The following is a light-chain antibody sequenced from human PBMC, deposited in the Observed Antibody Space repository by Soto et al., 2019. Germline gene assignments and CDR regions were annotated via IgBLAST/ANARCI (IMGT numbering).Light chain of an antibody. V-gene: IGKV4-1*01. CDR2: WAS. CDR3: QQHYSAPLT. CDR1: QSVLSSSNNKNY. Sequence: DIVLTQSPDSLAVSLGERATINCKSSQSVLSSSNNKNYLSWHQQKPGQPPKLLIYWASTRESGVPDRFSGSGSGTDFTLTISSLQAEDVAVYYCQQHYSAPLTFGGGTKVKIK. J-gene: IGKJ4*01.